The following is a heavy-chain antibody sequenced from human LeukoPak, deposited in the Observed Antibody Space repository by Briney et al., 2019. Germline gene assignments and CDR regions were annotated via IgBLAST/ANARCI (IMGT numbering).Heavy chain of an antibody. CDR3: ARGVYIAAAQYGY. J-gene: IGHJ4*02. CDR2: IYYGGTT. Sequence: SETLSLTCTVSGGSISSYYWSWIRQPPGKGLEWIGYIYYGGTTNYNPSLKSRVTISVDTSKNQFSLKLSSVTAADTAVYYCARGVYIAAAQYGYWGQGTLVTVSS. D-gene: IGHD6-13*01. V-gene: IGHV4-59*01. CDR1: GGSISSYY.